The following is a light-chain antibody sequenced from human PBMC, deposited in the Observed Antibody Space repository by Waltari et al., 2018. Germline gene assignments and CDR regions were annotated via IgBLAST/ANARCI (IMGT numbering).Light chain of an antibody. CDR3: QKYGSLPAT. CDR2: DAS. Sequence: ACRARQRINRFLAWYQQKPGQAPRLLIYDASSMATGIPDRFSGSGSGTDFSLTISRLEPEDIAVYYCQKYGSLPATFGQGTKVEIK. V-gene: IGKV3-20*01. CDR1: QRINRF. J-gene: IGKJ1*01.